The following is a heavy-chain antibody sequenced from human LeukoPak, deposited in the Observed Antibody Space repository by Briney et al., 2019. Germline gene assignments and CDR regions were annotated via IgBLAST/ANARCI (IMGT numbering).Heavy chain of an antibody. Sequence: SPTLSLTFAISGARVSSNSAAWNWLRQSPARGLEWLGRTYYRSKGYNDYAVSVKSRITINPDTSKNQFSLQLNSVAPEDTAVYYCARDPVGALDALDMWGQGTMVTVSS. CDR3: ARDPVGALDALDM. CDR2: TYYRSKGYN. CDR1: GARVSSNSAA. V-gene: IGHV6-1*01. J-gene: IGHJ3*02. D-gene: IGHD1-26*01.